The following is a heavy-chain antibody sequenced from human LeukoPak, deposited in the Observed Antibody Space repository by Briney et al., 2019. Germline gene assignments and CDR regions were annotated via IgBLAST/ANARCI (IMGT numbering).Heavy chain of an antibody. V-gene: IGHV1-8*01. Sequence: ASVTVSCKASGYTFTSYDINWVRQATGQGLEWMGWMNPNSGNTGYAQKFQGRVTMTRNTSISTAYMELSSLRSEDTAVYYCARGWRYYGSGSYWCDYWGQGTLVTVSS. J-gene: IGHJ4*02. CDR1: GYTFTSYD. D-gene: IGHD3-10*01. CDR2: MNPNSGNT. CDR3: ARGWRYYGSGSYWCDY.